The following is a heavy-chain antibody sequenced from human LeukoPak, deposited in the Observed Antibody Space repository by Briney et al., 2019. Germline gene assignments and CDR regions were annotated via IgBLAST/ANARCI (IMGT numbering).Heavy chain of an antibody. CDR2: LDPEDGET. V-gene: IGHV1-24*01. D-gene: IGHD4-17*01. CDR3: ATGIDYGDYYFDY. CDR1: GYTLTELS. J-gene: IGHJ4*02. Sequence: ASVKVSCKVSGYTLTELSMHWVRQAPGKGLEWMGGLDPEDGETIYAQKFQGRVTMTEDTSTDTAYMELSSLRSEDTAVYYCATGIDYGDYYFDYWGQGTLVTVSS.